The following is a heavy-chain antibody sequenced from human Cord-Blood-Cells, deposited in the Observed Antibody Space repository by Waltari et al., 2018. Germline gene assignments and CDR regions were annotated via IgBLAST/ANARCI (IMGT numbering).Heavy chain of an antibody. Sequence: QVQLQESGPGLVKPSQTLSLTCTVSGGSISSGDYYWSWIRQPPGKGLEWFGDIYYRGSTSDNPSLKIRVTISVNTSKNQFSLTLGSVTAADTAVYYCAREGRTGDLDYWGQGTLVTVSS. CDR2: IYYRGST. CDR3: AREGRTGDLDY. D-gene: IGHD7-27*01. V-gene: IGHV4-30-4*08. J-gene: IGHJ4*02. CDR1: GGSISSGDYY.